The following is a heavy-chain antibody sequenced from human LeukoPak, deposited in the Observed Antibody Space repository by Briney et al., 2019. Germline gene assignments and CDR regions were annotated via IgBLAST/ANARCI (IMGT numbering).Heavy chain of an antibody. CDR3: AANYLENTGYDDGFDL. V-gene: IGHV3-30*02. D-gene: IGHD3-9*01. J-gene: IGHJ3*01. CDR1: GFTFSSYG. Sequence: PGGSLRLSCAASGFTFSSYGMHWVRQAPGKGLEWVGFIMYDGSIKKYGDSVQGRFTISRDTSNKAVYVQMNSLRPQGTAVYYCAANYLENTGYDDGFDLWGQGTMVIVSS. CDR2: IMYDGSIK.